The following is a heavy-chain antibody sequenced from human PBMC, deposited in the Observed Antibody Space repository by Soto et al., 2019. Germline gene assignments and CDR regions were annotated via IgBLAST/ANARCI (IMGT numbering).Heavy chain of an antibody. Sequence: GGALRLSCAASGFTFSSYAMTWVRQAPGKGLEWVSSITDSGSSTFYGDSVKGRFTISRDNSKNTLYLQMNSLRAEDTAVYYCTKRVEYSSSWAYFDYWGQGTLVTVSS. D-gene: IGHD6-6*01. CDR3: TKRVEYSSSWAYFDY. V-gene: IGHV3-23*01. CDR1: GFTFSSYA. J-gene: IGHJ4*02. CDR2: ITDSGSST.